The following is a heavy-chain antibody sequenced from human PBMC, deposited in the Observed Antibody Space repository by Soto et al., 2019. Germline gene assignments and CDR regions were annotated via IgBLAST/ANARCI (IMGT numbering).Heavy chain of an antibody. Sequence: GGSLRLSCAASGFTFSSYGMHWVRQAPGKGLEWVAVIWYDGSNKYYADSVKGRFTISRDNSKNTLYLQMNSLRAEDTAVYYCARASIAVAGTLFAPFDYWGQGTLVTVSS. CDR3: ARASIAVAGTLFAPFDY. CDR2: IWYDGSNK. CDR1: GFTFSSYG. D-gene: IGHD6-19*01. J-gene: IGHJ4*02. V-gene: IGHV3-33*01.